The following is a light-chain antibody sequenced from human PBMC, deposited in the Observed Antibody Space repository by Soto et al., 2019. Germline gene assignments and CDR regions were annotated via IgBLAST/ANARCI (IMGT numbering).Light chain of an antibody. CDR2: DVT. CDR1: SSNVGGYNY. Sequence: QSALTQPRSVSGSPGQSVTISCTGTSSNVGGYNYVSWYQQHPGKAPQLMTYDVTQWPSGVPDRFSGSKSGNTASLTISGLQAEDEADYCCCSYAGSYTYVFGTGTKLTVL. CDR3: CSYAGSYTYV. V-gene: IGLV2-11*01. J-gene: IGLJ1*01.